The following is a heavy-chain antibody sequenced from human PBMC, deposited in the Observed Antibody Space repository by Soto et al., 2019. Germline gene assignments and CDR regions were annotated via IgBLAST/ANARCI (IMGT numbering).Heavy chain of an antibody. CDR3: ARDLKTYYDFWSGYRTRTTYGMDV. CDR2: ISAYNGNT. J-gene: IGHJ6*02. D-gene: IGHD3-3*01. V-gene: IGHV1-18*04. Sequence: ASVKVSGKASGYTFTIYGISCVLQSPLQWLDGMGCISAYNGNTNYAQKLQGRVTMTTDTSTSTAYMELRSLRSDDTAVYYCARDLKTYYDFWSGYRTRTTYGMDVWGQGTTVTVSS. CDR1: GYTFTIYG.